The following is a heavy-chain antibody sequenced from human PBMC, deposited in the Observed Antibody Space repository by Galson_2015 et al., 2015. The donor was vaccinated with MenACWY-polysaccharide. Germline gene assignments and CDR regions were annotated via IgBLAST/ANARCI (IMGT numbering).Heavy chain of an antibody. V-gene: IGHV3-23*01. CDR1: GFNFSIYV. Sequence: SLRLSCAASGFNFSIYVMTWVRQAPGKGLEWVSAISSGSDTAYYTDSVKGRFTISRDNSKDTLHLQMDSLRAEDTDGYYCVKGGWADNWGQGTLVTVSS. CDR2: ISSGSDTA. CDR3: VKGGWADN. D-gene: IGHD1-26*01. J-gene: IGHJ4*02.